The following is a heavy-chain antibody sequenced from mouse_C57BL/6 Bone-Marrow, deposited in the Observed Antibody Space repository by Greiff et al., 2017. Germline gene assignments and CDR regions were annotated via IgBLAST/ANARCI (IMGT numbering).Heavy chain of an antibody. J-gene: IGHJ4*01. CDR3: ARDRVGYAMDY. CDR1: GFTFSSYA. V-gene: IGHV5-4*01. CDR2: ISDGGSYT. Sequence: EVQLKESGGGLVKPGGSLKLSCAASGFTFSSYAMSWVRQTPEKRLEWVATISDGGSYTYYPDNVKGRFTISRDNAKNNLYLQMSHLKSEDTAMYYCARDRVGYAMDYWGQGTSVTVSS. D-gene: IGHD1-1*01.